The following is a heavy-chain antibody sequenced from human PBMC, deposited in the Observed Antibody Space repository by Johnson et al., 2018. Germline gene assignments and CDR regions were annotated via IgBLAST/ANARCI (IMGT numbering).Heavy chain of an antibody. Sequence: VQLVESGGGLVQPGRSLRLSCTASGFTSGDYAMSWFRQAPGTGLEWLCFIRSKAYGGTTEYAASVNGRFTISRDDSKSIAYRQMNSLKTEDTAVYYCSRVRSRNAAEYFQHWGQGTLVTVSS. CDR1: GFTSGDYA. CDR3: SRVRSRNAAEYFQH. J-gene: IGHJ1*01. V-gene: IGHV3-49*03. CDR2: IRSKAYGGTT.